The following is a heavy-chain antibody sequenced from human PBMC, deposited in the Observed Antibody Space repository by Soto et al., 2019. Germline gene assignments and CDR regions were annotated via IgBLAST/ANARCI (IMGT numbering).Heavy chain of an antibody. CDR1: GGSISSSSYY. CDR2: IYYSGYS. D-gene: IGHD3-16*01. J-gene: IGHJ6*02. Sequence: SETLSLTCTVSGGSISSSSYYWGWIRQPPGKRMERIGSIYYSGYSYYNPSLKSRVSFSVDTSKNQFSLKLSSVTAADTAVYYCARHNGPLYVGYYYDMDVWGQGTTVT. V-gene: IGHV4-39*01. CDR3: ARHNGPLYVGYYYDMDV.